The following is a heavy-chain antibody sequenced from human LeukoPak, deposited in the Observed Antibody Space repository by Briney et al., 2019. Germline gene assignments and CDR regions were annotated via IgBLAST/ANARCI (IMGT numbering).Heavy chain of an antibody. D-gene: IGHD5-12*01. CDR3: ARGTSGYNYGYLDY. CDR2: INTDGSTT. V-gene: IGHV3-74*03. Sequence: PGGSLRLSCAASGFIFSSYCMHWVRHVPGKGPVWVSRINTDGSTTTYADSVKGRFTISRDNAKNTLYLQMNSLRAEDTAVYYCARGTSGYNYGYLDYWGQGTLVTVSS. J-gene: IGHJ4*02. CDR1: GFIFSSYC.